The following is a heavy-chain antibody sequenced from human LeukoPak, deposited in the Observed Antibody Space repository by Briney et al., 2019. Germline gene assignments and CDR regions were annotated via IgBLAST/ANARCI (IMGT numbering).Heavy chain of an antibody. Sequence: SVKVSCKASGGTFSSYAISWVRQAPGQGLEWMGGIIPIFGTANYAQKFQGRVTITADKSTSTAFMELSSLRSEDTAVYYCATSRDYGDQYYFDYWGQGTLVTVSS. CDR3: ATSRDYGDQYYFDY. V-gene: IGHV1-69*06. CDR1: GGTFSSYA. J-gene: IGHJ4*02. CDR2: IIPIFGTA. D-gene: IGHD4-17*01.